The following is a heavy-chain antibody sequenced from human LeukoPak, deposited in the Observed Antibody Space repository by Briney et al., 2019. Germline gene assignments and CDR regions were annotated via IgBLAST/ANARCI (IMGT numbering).Heavy chain of an antibody. CDR2: MQYSGNT. CDR1: DGSISAYY. Sequence: SETLSLTCTVSDGSISAYYWSWIRQSPGKGLEWIGYMQYSGNTVYNPSLESRVTFSLGSPNDHFFLRLTSVTAADTAVYYCARHLKDDYNYLDFDYWGQGTLVTVSS. D-gene: IGHD5-24*01. J-gene: IGHJ4*02. V-gene: IGHV4-59*08. CDR3: ARHLKDDYNYLDFDY.